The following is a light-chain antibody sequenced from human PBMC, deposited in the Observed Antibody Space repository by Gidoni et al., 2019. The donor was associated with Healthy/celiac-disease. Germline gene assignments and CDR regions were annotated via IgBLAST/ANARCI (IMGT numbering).Light chain of an antibody. V-gene: IGLV7-43*01. CDR1: TGAVTSGYY. J-gene: IGLJ3*02. Sequence: QTVVTQEPSLTVSPGGTVTLTCASSTGAVTSGYYPNWFQQKPGQAPRALIYSTSNNKDAASSSLLGGKAALTLSGVQPEDEAEYYCLLYYGGAQVFGGGTKLTVL. CDR2: STS. CDR3: LLYYGGAQV.